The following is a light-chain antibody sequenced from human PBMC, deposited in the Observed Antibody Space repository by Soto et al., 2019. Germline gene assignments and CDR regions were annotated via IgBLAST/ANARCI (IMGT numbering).Light chain of an antibody. Sequence: QSVLTQPPSATGTPGQRVTISCSGTISNIGSNSVNWYQQLPGTAPSLLIYRNNQRASGVSGRFSGSKSGTSASLAISGLRSEDESDYYCAAWDDRLNGYVFGTGTKVTVL. J-gene: IGLJ1*01. CDR3: AAWDDRLNGYV. V-gene: IGLV1-44*01. CDR2: RNN. CDR1: ISNIGSNS.